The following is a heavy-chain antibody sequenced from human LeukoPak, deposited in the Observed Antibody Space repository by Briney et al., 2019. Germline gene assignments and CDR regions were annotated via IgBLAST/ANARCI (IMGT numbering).Heavy chain of an antibody. Sequence: SETLSLTCTVSGASISSYYWNWIRQSPGKGLEWIGYSSYSGSTNYNPSLKSRVTISSDTSKNQLSLKLSSVTAADTAVYYCSKGRKEQFYGSGILLPPGMDVWGQGTTVIVSS. J-gene: IGHJ6*02. CDR1: GASISSYY. D-gene: IGHD3-10*01. CDR3: SKGRKEQFYGSGILLPPGMDV. CDR2: SSYSGST. V-gene: IGHV4-59*08.